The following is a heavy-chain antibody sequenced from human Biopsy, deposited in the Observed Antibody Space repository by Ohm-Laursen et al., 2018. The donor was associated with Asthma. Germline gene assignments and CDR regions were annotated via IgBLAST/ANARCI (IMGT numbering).Heavy chain of an antibody. J-gene: IGHJ1*01. D-gene: IGHD3-3*02. Sequence: SLRLSCTASGFTFSSYSMNWVRQVPGRGLEWVANIKHDGSENNHVDSLKGRFTISRDNAKNSLYLQMNSLRAEDTAVYYCARTFHFWSPYHAEHYQLWGQGTLVTVSS. V-gene: IGHV3-7*01. CDR2: IKHDGSEN. CDR3: ARTFHFWSPYHAEHYQL. CDR1: GFTFSSYS.